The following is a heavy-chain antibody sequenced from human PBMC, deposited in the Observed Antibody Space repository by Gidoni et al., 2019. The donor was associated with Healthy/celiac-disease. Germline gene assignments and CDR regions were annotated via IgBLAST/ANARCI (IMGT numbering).Heavy chain of an antibody. CDR2: IYYSGST. D-gene: IGHD2-15*01. Sequence: QVQLQESGPGLVKPSQTLSLTCTVSRGSISSGYYYWSWIRQPPGKGLEWIGYIYYSGSTYYNPSLKSRVTISVDTSKNQFSLKLSSVTAADTAVYYCASLSYCSGGSCYPQGAFDIWGQGTMVTVSS. V-gene: IGHV4-30-4*01. CDR1: RGSISSGYYY. CDR3: ASLSYCSGGSCYPQGAFDI. J-gene: IGHJ3*02.